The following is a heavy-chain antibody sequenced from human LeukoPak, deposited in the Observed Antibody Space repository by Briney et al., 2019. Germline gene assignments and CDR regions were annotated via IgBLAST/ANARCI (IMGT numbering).Heavy chain of an antibody. CDR1: GGSISSSSYY. V-gene: IGHV4-39*07. J-gene: IGHJ4*02. CDR3: ARRPSFGTGHFDY. Sequence: SETLSLTCTVSGGSISSSSYYWGWIRQPPGKGLEWIGSIYYSGSTYYNPSLKSRVTISVDTSKNQFSLKLSSVTAADTAVYYCARRPSFGTGHFDYWGQGALVTVSS. CDR2: IYYSGST. D-gene: IGHD1-1*01.